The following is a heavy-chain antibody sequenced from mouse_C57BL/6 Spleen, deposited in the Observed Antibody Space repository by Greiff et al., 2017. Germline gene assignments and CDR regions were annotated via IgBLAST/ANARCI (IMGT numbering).Heavy chain of an antibody. D-gene: IGHD1-1*01. CDR3: ARQRLYGSSCGFAY. J-gene: IGHJ3*01. CDR2: INPNYGTT. V-gene: IGHV1-39*01. CDR1: GYSFTDHN. Sequence: VQLQQSGPELVKPGASVKISCKASGYSFTDHNMNWVKQSNGKSLEWIGVINPNYGTTSYNQKFKGKATLTVDQSSSTAYMQLNSLTSEDSAVYYCARQRLYGSSCGFAYWGQGTLVTVSA.